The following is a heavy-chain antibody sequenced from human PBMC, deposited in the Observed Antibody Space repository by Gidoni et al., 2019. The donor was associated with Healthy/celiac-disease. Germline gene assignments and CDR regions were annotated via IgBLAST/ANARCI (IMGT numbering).Heavy chain of an antibody. CDR3: ARGRGLGGSGSYPIDY. Sequence: QVQLQQWGAGLLKPSETLSLTCAVYGGAFSGYYWSWIRQPPGKGLEWIGEINHSGSTNYNPSLKSRVTISVDTSKNQFSLKLSSVTAADTAVYYCARGRGLGGSGSYPIDYWGQGTLVTVSS. D-gene: IGHD3-10*01. J-gene: IGHJ4*02. V-gene: IGHV4-34*01. CDR2: INHSGST. CDR1: GGAFSGYY.